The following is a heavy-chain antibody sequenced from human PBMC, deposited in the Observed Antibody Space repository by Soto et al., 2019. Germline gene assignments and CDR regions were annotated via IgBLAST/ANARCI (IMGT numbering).Heavy chain of an antibody. CDR2: ISSSSSYT. CDR1: GFTFSDYY. V-gene: IGHV3-11*06. CDR3: ARDQYDILTGHAENFDY. Sequence: GGSLRLSCAASGFTFSDYYMSWIRQAPGKGLEWVSYISSSSSYTNYADSVKGRFTISRDNAKNSLYLQMNSLRAEDTAVYYCARDQYDILTGHAENFDYWGQGTLVTVSS. D-gene: IGHD3-9*01. J-gene: IGHJ4*02.